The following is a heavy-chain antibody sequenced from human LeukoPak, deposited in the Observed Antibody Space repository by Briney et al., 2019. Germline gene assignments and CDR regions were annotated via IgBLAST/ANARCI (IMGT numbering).Heavy chain of an antibody. CDR3: ARDGMVRGVTRGWFDP. J-gene: IGHJ5*02. D-gene: IGHD3-10*01. CDR2: IYHSGST. V-gene: IGHV4-38-2*02. Sequence: SETLSLTCTVSGYSISSGYYWGWIRQPPGKGLEWIGSIYHSGSTYYNPSLKSRVTISVDTSKNQFSLKLSSVTAADTAVYYCARDGMVRGVTRGWFDPWGQGTLVTVSS. CDR1: GYSISSGYY.